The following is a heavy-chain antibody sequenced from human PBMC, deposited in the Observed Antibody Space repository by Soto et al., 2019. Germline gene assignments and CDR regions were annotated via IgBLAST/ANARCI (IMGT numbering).Heavy chain of an antibody. CDR1: GFTFSSYS. J-gene: IGHJ6*02. CDR2: ISSSSSTI. CDR3: ARDFGDIVVVPAADSEGYYYYYGMDV. V-gene: IGHV3-48*02. Sequence: PAGCLRLSCAASGFTFSSYSMNWVRQAPGKGLEWVSYISSSSSTIYYADSVKGRFTISRDNAKNSLYLQMNSLRDEGTAVYYCARDFGDIVVVPAADSEGYYYYYGMDVWGQGTTVTVSS. D-gene: IGHD2-2*01.